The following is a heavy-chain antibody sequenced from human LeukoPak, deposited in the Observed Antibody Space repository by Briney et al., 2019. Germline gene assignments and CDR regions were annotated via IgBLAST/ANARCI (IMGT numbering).Heavy chain of an antibody. V-gene: IGHV4-4*07. D-gene: IGHD2-2*01. J-gene: IGHJ5*02. CDR1: GGSISGYY. CDR2: VYASGST. CDR3: ARDIGYCTSANCYGRFNWFDP. Sequence: TSETLSLTCTVSGGSISGYYWSWIRHPAGKGLEWIGRVYASGSTHYNPSVKSRVTMSVDASRNQFSLKLSSVTAADTAVYFCARDIGYCTSANCYGRFNWFDPRGQGTLVTVSS.